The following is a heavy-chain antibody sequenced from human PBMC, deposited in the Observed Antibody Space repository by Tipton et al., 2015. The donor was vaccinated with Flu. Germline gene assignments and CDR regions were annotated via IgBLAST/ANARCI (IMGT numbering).Heavy chain of an antibody. V-gene: IGHV4-39*07. J-gene: IGHJ5*02. D-gene: IGHD1-1*01. CDR2: IYNTGLT. CDR3: ARGNWNSNYDNWFDP. Sequence: LRLSCTVSGASVNIENSYWVWIRKSLGRGLEWIGTIYNTGLTNYNPSLKSRVTVSLDMPKNQFSLNVSLVTAADTATYFCARGNWNSNYDNWFDPWGQGTPVTVSS. CDR1: GASVNIENSY.